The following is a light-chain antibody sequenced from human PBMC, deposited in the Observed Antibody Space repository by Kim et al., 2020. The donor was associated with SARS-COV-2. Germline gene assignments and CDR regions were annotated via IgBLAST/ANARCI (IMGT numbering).Light chain of an antibody. J-gene: IGKJ4*01. Sequence: PVERATLSGRARQRISSSSLAWYQHKPGQAPMLLIYRESRRATGIPDKVSGSGSGTEFTLTINRLEPEYFSVYYCQQYGISPLTFGAGTKVDI. CDR2: RES. V-gene: IGKV3-20*01. CDR1: QRISSSS. CDR3: QQYGISPLT.